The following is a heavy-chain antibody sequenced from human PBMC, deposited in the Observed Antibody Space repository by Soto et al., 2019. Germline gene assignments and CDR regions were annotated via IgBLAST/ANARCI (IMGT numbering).Heavy chain of an antibody. CDR2: IIPIFGTA. J-gene: IGHJ6*02. D-gene: IGHD3-22*01. Sequence: SVKVSCKASGGTFSSYAISWVRQAPGQGLEWMGGIIPIFGTANYAQKFQGRVTITADESTSTAYMELSSLRSEDTAVYYCARLYYYDSSGYYYYYYGMDVWGQGTTVTAP. V-gene: IGHV1-69*13. CDR1: GGTFSSYA. CDR3: ARLYYYDSSGYYYYYYGMDV.